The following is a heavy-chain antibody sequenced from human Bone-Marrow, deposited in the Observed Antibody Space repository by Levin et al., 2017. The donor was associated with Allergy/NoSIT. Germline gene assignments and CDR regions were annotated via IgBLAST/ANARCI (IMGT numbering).Heavy chain of an antibody. V-gene: IGHV3-30*18. CDR1: GFALTSYG. CDR3: AKLGGWGCYNLYYFDN. D-gene: IGHD5-24*01. CDR2: MSYGGSDK. Sequence: GGSLRLSCVASGFALTSYGIHWVRQSPGKGLEWVAVMSYGGSDKYYADSVKGRFTVSRDISKNTVYLQMNSLRPDDTGVYYCAKLGGWGCYNLYYFDNWGQGTPVTVSS. J-gene: IGHJ4*02.